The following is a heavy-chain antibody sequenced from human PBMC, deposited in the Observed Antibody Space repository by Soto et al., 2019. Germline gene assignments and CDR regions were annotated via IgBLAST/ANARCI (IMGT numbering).Heavy chain of an antibody. CDR2: ILYSGTT. CDR3: ARGGGYYGVLFDY. Sequence: QLRLQESGPGLLRPSETLSLTCNVSGGAISSSSYFWGWVRQPPGKTLEWIGHILYSGTTHYNESINSRCTISVDTSKNQFSLRLNSVTPADTAVYYCARGGGYYGVLFDYWGQGTLVPVSS. CDR1: GGAISSSSYF. V-gene: IGHV4-39*02. D-gene: IGHD4-17*01. J-gene: IGHJ4*02.